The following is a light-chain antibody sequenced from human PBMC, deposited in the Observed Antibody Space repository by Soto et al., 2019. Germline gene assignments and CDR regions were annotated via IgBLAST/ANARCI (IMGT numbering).Light chain of an antibody. Sequence: ETVLTQSPGTLSLSPGERATLSCRAGQSVTSSYLAWYQHKPGQAPRLLIYGASSRATGIPDRFSGSGSGTDFTLTISRLEPEDFAVYYCHHYGSSPQTFGQGTKVDIK. CDR1: QSVTSSY. CDR2: GAS. CDR3: HHYGSSPQT. V-gene: IGKV3-20*01. J-gene: IGKJ1*01.